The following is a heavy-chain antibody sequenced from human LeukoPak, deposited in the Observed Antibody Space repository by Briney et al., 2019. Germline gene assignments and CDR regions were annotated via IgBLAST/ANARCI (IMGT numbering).Heavy chain of an antibody. CDR2: MNPNSGNT. CDR1: GYTFTSYD. CDR3: ARGTRGTLGYCSGGSCYSFFY. D-gene: IGHD2-15*01. J-gene: IGHJ4*02. V-gene: IGHV1-8*01. Sequence: ASVKVSCKASGYTFTSYDINWVRQATGQGLEWMGWMNPNSGNTGCAQKFQARVTMTRNTSISTAYMELSSLRSEDTAVYYCARGTRGTLGYCSGGSCYSFFYWGQGTLVTVSS.